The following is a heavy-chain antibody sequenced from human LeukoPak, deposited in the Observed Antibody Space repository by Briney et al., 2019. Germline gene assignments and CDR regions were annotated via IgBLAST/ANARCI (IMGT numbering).Heavy chain of an antibody. CDR2: FNPKTGDT. CDR1: GYTFTGYY. V-gene: IGHV1-2*02. Sequence: ASVKVPCKASGYTFTGYYVHWVRQAPGQGLQWMGYFNPKTGDTKYAQKLQGRVTMTRDTSISTAYMELSGLRSDDTAVYYCAREGLYSSSSDFDYWGQGTLVTVSS. CDR3: AREGLYSSSSDFDY. D-gene: IGHD6-13*01. J-gene: IGHJ4*02.